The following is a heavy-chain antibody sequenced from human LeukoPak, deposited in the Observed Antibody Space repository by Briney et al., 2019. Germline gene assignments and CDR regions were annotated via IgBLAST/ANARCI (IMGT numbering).Heavy chain of an antibody. CDR1: GFTFDDYA. CDR3: AKDRWKSDTSSWSGLWY. D-gene: IGHD6-13*01. CDR2: ISGDGGST. V-gene: IGHV3-43*02. J-gene: IGHJ4*02. Sequence: GGSLRLSCAASGFTFDDYAMHWVRQAPGKGLEWVSLISGDGGSTYYADSVKGRFTISRDNSKDSLYLQMNSLRTEDTALYYCAKDRWKSDTSSWSGLWYWGQGTLVTVSS.